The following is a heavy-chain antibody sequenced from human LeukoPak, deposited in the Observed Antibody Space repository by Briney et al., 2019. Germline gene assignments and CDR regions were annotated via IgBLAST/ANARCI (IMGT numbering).Heavy chain of an antibody. D-gene: IGHD4-17*01. J-gene: IGHJ4*02. CDR3: ARGVSGDYSVIGY. CDR1: GYTFTGYY. V-gene: IGHV1-2*02. CDR2: INPNSGGT. Sequence: ASVKVSCKASGYTFTGYYMHWVRQAPGQGLEWMGWINPNSGGTNYAQKFQGRVTMTRDTSISTAYMELSRLRSDDTAVYYCARGVSGDYSVIGYWGQGTLVTVSS.